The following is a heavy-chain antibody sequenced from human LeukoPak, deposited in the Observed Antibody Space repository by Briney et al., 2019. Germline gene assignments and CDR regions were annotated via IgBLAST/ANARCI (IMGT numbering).Heavy chain of an antibody. Sequence: SETLSLTCAVYGGSFSGYYWSWLRQPPGKGLEWVGEINHSGSTNYNPSLKSRVTISVDTSKNQFSLKLSSVTAADTAVYYCARLKRYYGSGSYYKTFDYWGQGTLVTVSS. V-gene: IGHV4-34*01. D-gene: IGHD3-10*01. CDR3: ARLKRYYGSGSYYKTFDY. CDR1: GGSFSGYY. CDR2: INHSGST. J-gene: IGHJ4*02.